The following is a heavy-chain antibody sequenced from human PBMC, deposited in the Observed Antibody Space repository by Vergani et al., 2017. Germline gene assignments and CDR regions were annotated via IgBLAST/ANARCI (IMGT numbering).Heavy chain of an antibody. Sequence: QVQLVESVGGVVQPGRSLRLSCAASGFTFSSYGMHWVRQAPGKGLEWVAVIWYDGSNKYYADSVKGRFTISRDNSKNTLYLQMNSLRAEDTAVYYCATLWGYFDYWGQGTLVTVSS. CDR2: IWYDGSNK. V-gene: IGHV3-33*01. J-gene: IGHJ4*02. D-gene: IGHD3-16*01. CDR3: ATLWGYFDY. CDR1: GFTFSSYG.